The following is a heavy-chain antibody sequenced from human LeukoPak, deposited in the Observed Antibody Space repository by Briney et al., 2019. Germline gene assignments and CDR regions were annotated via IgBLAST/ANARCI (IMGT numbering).Heavy chain of an antibody. Sequence: GGSLRLSCAASGFTFSSYWMSWVRQAPGKGLEWVANIKQDGSEKYYVDSVKGRFTISRDNAKNSLYLQMNSLRAEDTAVYYCASMLGYCSGGSCYPPRDYCGQGTLVTVSS. CDR3: ASMLGYCSGGSCYPPRDY. J-gene: IGHJ4*02. CDR2: IKQDGSEK. V-gene: IGHV3-7*01. D-gene: IGHD2-15*01. CDR1: GFTFSSYW.